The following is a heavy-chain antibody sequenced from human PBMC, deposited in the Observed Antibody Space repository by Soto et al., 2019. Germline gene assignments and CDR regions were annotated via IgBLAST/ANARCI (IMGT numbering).Heavy chain of an antibody. CDR2: IYSGATK. Sequence: PSETLSLTCSVSGGSISSSTNSWGWIRQPPGKGLEWIGTIYSGATKHYNPSLEGRVAISADTPDNQLSLRLSSVTAADTAMYYCARHDHGAFTINGFHVWGQGTMVTVSS. CDR1: GGSISSSTNS. D-gene: IGHD2-2*01. J-gene: IGHJ3*01. V-gene: IGHV4-39*01. CDR3: ARHDHGAFTINGFHV.